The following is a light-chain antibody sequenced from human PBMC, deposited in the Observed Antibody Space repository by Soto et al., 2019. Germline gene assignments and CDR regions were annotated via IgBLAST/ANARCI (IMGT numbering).Light chain of an antibody. J-gene: IGKJ1*01. Sequence: EIVMTPSPATPSVSPGERATLSCRASQSVSGKLAWYQQKPGQAHRLLIYDAYTRATGIQARFSGSGSGTEFTLTIRSLQSEDFAVYYCKQSNNWPWTFGQGTKVDIK. CDR3: KQSNNWPWT. CDR1: QSVSGK. CDR2: DAY. V-gene: IGKV3-15*01.